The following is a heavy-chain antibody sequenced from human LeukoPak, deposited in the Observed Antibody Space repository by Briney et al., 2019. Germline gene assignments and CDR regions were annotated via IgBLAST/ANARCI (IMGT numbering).Heavy chain of an antibody. V-gene: IGHV3-30*04. CDR3: ARDIYGSGSYYNFLVPIYYYGMDV. CDR1: GFTFSSYA. J-gene: IGHJ6*04. Sequence: GGSLRLSCAASGFTFSSYAMHWVRQAPGKGLEWVAVISYDGSNKYYADSVKGRFTISRDNSENTLYLQMNSLRAEDTAVYYCARDIYGSGSYYNFLVPIYYYGMDVWGKGTTVTVSS. CDR2: ISYDGSNK. D-gene: IGHD3-10*01.